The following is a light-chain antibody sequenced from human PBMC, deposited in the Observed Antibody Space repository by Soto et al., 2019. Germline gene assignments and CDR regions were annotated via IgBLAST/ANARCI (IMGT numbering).Light chain of an antibody. Sequence: EIVMTQSPGTLSVSPGERATLSCRASQSVSSNLAWYQQKSGQAPRLLIYGVSTRATGIPARFSGSGSETEFTLTISSLQSEDFAVYYCQQFYNWPRTFGQGTKV. CDR2: GVS. CDR3: QQFYNWPRT. V-gene: IGKV3-15*01. J-gene: IGKJ1*01. CDR1: QSVSSN.